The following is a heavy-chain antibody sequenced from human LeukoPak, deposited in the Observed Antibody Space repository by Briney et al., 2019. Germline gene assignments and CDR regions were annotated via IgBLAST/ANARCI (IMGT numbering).Heavy chain of an antibody. J-gene: IGHJ4*02. V-gene: IGHV4-59*01. Sequence: PSETLSLTCTVSGGSISSYYWSWIRQPPGKGLEWIGYIYYSGSTNYNPSLKSRVTISVDTSKNQFSLKPSSVTAADTAVYYCAREPKDWYGVDYWGQGTLVTVSS. CDR2: IYYSGST. D-gene: IGHD3/OR15-3a*01. CDR3: AREPKDWYGVDY. CDR1: GGSISSYY.